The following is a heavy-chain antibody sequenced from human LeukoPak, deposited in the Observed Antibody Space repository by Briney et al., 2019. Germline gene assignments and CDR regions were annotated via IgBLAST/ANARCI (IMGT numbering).Heavy chain of an antibody. CDR1: GFTFEDYA. V-gene: IGHV3-9*01. CDR2: ISWNSGTI. Sequence: GGSLRLSCAAFGFTFEDYAMYWVRQVAGKGLEWVSDISWNSGTIGYADSVKGRFTSSRDNAKRSLYLQMNSLRPEDTATYYCAKSDSAGSTYALDIWGQGTLVTVSS. D-gene: IGHD1-1*01. J-gene: IGHJ3*02. CDR3: AKSDSAGSTYALDI.